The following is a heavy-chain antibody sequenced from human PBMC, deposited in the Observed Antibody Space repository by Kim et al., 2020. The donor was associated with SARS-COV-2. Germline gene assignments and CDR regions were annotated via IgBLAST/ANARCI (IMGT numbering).Heavy chain of an antibody. CDR3: TRVTKSTLIVVVIPDWNYYFDY. CDR2: INHSGST. Sequence: SETLSLTCAVYGGSFSGYYWSWIRQPPGKGLEWIGEINHSGSTNYNPSLKSRFTISVDTSKNQFSLKLSPVTAADTAVYHCTRVTKSTLIVVVIPDWNYYFDYWGQGTLVTVSS. CDR1: GGSFSGYY. D-gene: IGHD3-22*01. V-gene: IGHV4-34*01. J-gene: IGHJ4*02.